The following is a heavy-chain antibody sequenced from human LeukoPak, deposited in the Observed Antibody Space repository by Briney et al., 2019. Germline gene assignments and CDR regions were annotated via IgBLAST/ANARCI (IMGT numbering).Heavy chain of an antibody. V-gene: IGHV4-34*01. Sequence: SETLSPTCAVYGGSFSGYHWSWIRQPPGKGLEWIGEINHSGSTNYNPSLKSRVTISVDTSKNQFSLKLSSVTAADTAVYYCARRITMVRGAKHFDYWGQGTLVTVSS. CDR3: ARRITMVRGAKHFDY. D-gene: IGHD3-10*01. CDR2: INHSGST. CDR1: GGSFSGYH. J-gene: IGHJ4*02.